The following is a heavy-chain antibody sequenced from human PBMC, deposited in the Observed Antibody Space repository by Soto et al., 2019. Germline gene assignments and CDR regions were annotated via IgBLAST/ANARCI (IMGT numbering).Heavy chain of an antibody. D-gene: IGHD3-16*01. J-gene: IGHJ6*02. CDR2: IYPSDSYT. Sequence: GESLKISCKGSGYTFTSYWIGWVRQMPGEGLEWMGVIYPSDSYTKYSPSFEGHVTISADKSISTAYLQWSSLKASDSAVYYCARLSRASFALDVWGQGATVTVSS. V-gene: IGHV5-51*01. CDR3: ARLSRASFALDV. CDR1: GYTFTSYW.